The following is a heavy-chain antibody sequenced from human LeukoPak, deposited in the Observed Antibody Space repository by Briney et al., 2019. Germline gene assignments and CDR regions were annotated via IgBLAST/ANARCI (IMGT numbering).Heavy chain of an antibody. CDR3: ARDFLPPGYHSSGLDY. D-gene: IGHD3-22*01. CDR1: GFTFSSYG. CDR2: IWYDGSNK. V-gene: IGHV3-33*01. Sequence: GGSLRLSCAASGFTFSSYGMHWVRQAPGKGREWVAVIWYDGSNKYYADSVKGRFTISRDNSKNTLYLQMNSLRAEDTAVYYCARDFLPPGYHSSGLDYWGQGTLVTVSS. J-gene: IGHJ4*02.